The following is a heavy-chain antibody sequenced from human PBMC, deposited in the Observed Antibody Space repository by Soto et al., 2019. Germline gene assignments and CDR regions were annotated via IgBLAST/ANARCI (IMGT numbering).Heavy chain of an antibody. CDR1: GGTFSSHA. D-gene: IGHD3-10*01. Sequence: ASVKVSCKASGGTFSSHAISWVRQAPGQGLEWMGGIIPIFGTANYAQKFQGRVTITADESTSTAYMELSSLRSEDTAVYYCARETTDYYGSGVYFDYWGQGTLVTVSS. CDR3: ARETTDYYGSGVYFDY. V-gene: IGHV1-69*13. CDR2: IIPIFGTA. J-gene: IGHJ4*02.